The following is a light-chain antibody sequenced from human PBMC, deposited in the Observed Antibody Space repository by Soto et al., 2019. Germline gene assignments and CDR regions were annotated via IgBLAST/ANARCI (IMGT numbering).Light chain of an antibody. V-gene: IGKV3-15*01. Sequence: EIVMTQSPATLSVSPGERATLSCRASQSVSSNLAGYQQKPGQAPMLLIYGASTRATGIPARFSGSGSGTEFTLTISSLQSEDFAVYYCQQYNNWLFTFGPGTKVDIK. CDR3: QQYNNWLFT. CDR2: GAS. CDR1: QSVSSN. J-gene: IGKJ3*01.